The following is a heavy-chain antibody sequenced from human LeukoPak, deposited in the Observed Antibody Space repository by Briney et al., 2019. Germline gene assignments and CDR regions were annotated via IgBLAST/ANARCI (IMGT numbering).Heavy chain of an antibody. CDR3: ARHGSGYDPSYYFDY. Sequence: SETLSLTCTVSGGSISSYYWSWIRQPPGKGLEWIGYIYYSGSTNYNPSLKSRVTTSVDTSKNQFSLKLSSVTAADTAVYYCARHGSGYDPSYYFDYWGQGTLVTVSS. V-gene: IGHV4-59*08. J-gene: IGHJ4*02. D-gene: IGHD5-12*01. CDR2: IYYSGST. CDR1: GGSISSYY.